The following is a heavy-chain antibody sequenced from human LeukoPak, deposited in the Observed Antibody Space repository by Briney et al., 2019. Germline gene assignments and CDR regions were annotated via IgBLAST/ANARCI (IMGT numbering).Heavy chain of an antibody. CDR1: GGSFSGYY. CDR2: INHSGST. D-gene: IGHD3-10*01. CDR3: ARGPPYYYGTHRGWFDP. J-gene: IGHJ5*02. V-gene: IGHV4-34*01. Sequence: SETLSLTCAVYGGSFSGYYWSRIRQPPGKGLEWIGEINHSGSTNYNPSLTSRVTISVDTSKNQFSLKLSSVTAADTAVYYCARGPPYYYGTHRGWFDPWGQGTLVTVSS.